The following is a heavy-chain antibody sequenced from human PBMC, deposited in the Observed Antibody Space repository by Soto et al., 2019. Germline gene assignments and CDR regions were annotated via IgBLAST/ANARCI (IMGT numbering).Heavy chain of an antibody. J-gene: IGHJ3*02. CDR1: GYTFTSYG. CDR3: ARDGTFLEWLPFGHGAFYI. V-gene: IGHV1-18*01. Sequence: SLQVSCKASGYTFTSYGISWVRQAPGHGLKWMGWISAYNGNTNYAQKLQGRVTMTTDTSTSTAYMELRSLRSDDTAVYYCARDGTFLEWLPFGHGAFYIWGQGTMVTVSS. D-gene: IGHD3-3*01. CDR2: ISAYNGNT.